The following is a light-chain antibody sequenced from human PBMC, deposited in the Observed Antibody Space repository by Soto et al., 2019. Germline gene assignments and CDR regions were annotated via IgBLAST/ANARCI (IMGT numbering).Light chain of an antibody. CDR1: GSDLAIYNY. CDR3: SSYTDSSNYV. J-gene: IGLJ1*01. V-gene: IGLV2-14*01. Sequence: QAVVTQPASVSGSPGQSITISCTGTGSDLAIYNYVSWYQQQPGKAPKLMIYQVTNRPSGVSNRFSGSRSGNTASLTISGLQAEDEADYYCSSYTDSSNYVFGTGTKLTVL. CDR2: QVT.